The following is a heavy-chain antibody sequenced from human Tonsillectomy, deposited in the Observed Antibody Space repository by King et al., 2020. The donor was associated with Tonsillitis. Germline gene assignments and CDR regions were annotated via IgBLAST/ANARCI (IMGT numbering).Heavy chain of an antibody. J-gene: IGHJ4*02. V-gene: IGHV3-33*01. Sequence: VQLVESGGGVVQPGRSLRLSCAASGFTFSSYGMHWVRQAPGKGLEWVAVIWYDGSNKYYADSGKGRFTIYRDNSKNTLYLQMNSLRAEDTAVYYCARDRATWYFDYWGQGTLVTVSS. CDR2: IWYDGSNK. CDR1: GFTFSSYG. D-gene: IGHD1-26*01. CDR3: ARDRATWYFDY.